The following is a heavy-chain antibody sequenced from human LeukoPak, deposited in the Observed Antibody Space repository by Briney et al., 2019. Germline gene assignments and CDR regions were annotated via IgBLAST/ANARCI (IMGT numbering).Heavy chain of an antibody. CDR1: GGSFSDYY. J-gene: IGHJ4*02. D-gene: IGHD4-17*01. CDR3: ARGDYGDYDKRYFDY. Sequence: PSETLSLTCAVYGGSFSDYYWSWIRPPPGKGLEWIGEINHSGSTNYNPSLKSRVTISVDTSKNQFSLKLSSVTAADTAVYYCARGDYGDYDKRYFDYWGQGTLVTVSS. CDR2: INHSGST. V-gene: IGHV4-34*01.